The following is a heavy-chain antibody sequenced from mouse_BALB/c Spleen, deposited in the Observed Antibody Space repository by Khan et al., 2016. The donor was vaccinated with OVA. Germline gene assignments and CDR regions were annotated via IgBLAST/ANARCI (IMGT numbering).Heavy chain of an antibody. D-gene: IGHD1-1*01. CDR1: GYSITSGYA. V-gene: IGHV3-2*02. Sequence: EVKLEESGPGLVKPSQSLSLTCTVTGYSITSGYAWNWIRQFPGNKLEWMGYISYSDVTNYNPSLKSRISITRDTSKNQFFLQLNSVTTEDTATYDCARGNYYGYYFDYWGQGTTLTVSS. J-gene: IGHJ2*01. CDR2: ISYSDVT. CDR3: ARGNYYGYYFDY.